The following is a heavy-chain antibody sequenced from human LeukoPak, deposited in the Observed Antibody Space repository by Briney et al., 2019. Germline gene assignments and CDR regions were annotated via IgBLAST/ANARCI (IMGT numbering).Heavy chain of an antibody. D-gene: IGHD4-17*01. V-gene: IGHV4-30-4*01. J-gene: IGHJ6*02. CDR1: GGSISSGDYY. Sequence: PSETLSLTCTVSGGSISSGDYYWRWIRQPPGKGLEWIGYIYYSGSTYYNPSLKSRVTISVDTSKNQFSLKLSSVTAADTAVYYCARDLGLQNDYGDYYGMDVWGQGTTVTVSS. CDR2: IYYSGST. CDR3: ARDLGLQNDYGDYYGMDV.